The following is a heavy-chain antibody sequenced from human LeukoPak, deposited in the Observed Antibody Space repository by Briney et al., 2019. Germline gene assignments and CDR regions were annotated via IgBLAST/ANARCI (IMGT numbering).Heavy chain of an antibody. V-gene: IGHV4-38-2*01. Sequence: PSETLSLTYAVSGYSIGSGYYWGWIRQPPGKGLEWIGTIYRTGSAYYKPYLKSRVTISVDTSKNQFPLKLSSVTAADTAVYYCARQGVLTTTRIDSWGQGTLVTVSS. J-gene: IGHJ4*02. D-gene: IGHD4/OR15-4a*01. CDR2: IYRTGSA. CDR3: ARQGVLTTTRIDS. CDR1: GYSIGSGYY.